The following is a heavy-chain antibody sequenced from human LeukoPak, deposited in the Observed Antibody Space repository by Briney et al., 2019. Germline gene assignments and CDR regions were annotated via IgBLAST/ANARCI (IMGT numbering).Heavy chain of an antibody. Sequence: PSETLSLTCTVSGGSISSYYWSWIRQPPGKGLEWIGYIYYSGSTNYNPSLKSRVTISVDTSKNQFSLKLSSVTAADTAVYYCARDIGDFWSGFSDNWFDPWGQGTLVTVSS. CDR1: GGSISSYY. J-gene: IGHJ5*02. V-gene: IGHV4-59*01. CDR2: IYYSGST. CDR3: ARDIGDFWSGFSDNWFDP. D-gene: IGHD3-3*01.